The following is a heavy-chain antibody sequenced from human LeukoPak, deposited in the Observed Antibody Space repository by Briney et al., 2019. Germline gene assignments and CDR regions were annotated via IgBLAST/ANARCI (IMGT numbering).Heavy chain of an antibody. CDR1: GYSISSGYY. V-gene: IGHV4-38-2*02. CDR3: ARGITIFGVVNLNWFDP. J-gene: IGHJ5*02. CDR2: IYHSGST. Sequence: SETLSLTCTVSGYSISSGYYWGWIRQPPGKGLEWIGSIYHSGSTYYNPSLKSRVTISVDTSKNQFSLKLSSVTAADTAVYYCARGITIFGVVNLNWFDPWGQGTLVTVSS. D-gene: IGHD3-3*01.